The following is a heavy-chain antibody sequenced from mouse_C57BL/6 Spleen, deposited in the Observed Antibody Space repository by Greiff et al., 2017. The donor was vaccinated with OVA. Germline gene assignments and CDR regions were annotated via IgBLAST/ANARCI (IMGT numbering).Heavy chain of an antibody. CDR2: IWRGGST. D-gene: IGHD1-1*01. CDR1: GFSLTSYG. CDR3: AKRSSSYGYFDY. J-gene: IGHJ2*01. Sequence: VQLQQSGPGLVQPSQSLSITCKVSGFSLTSYGVHWVRQSPGKGLEWLGVIWRGGSTDYNAAFMSRLGITKSNSKSQIFFNINSLQADDTTICYCAKRSSSYGYFDYWGQGTTLTVSS. V-gene: IGHV2-5*01.